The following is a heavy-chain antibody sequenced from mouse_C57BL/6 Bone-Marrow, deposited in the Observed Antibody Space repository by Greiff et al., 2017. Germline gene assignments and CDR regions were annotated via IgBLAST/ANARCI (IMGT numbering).Heavy chain of an antibody. CDR2: ISSGGSYT. J-gene: IGHJ3*01. V-gene: IGHV5-6*01. Sequence: EVQGVESGGDLVKPGGSLKLSCAASGFTFSSYGMSWVRQTPDKRLEWVATISSGGSYTYYPDSVKGRCTISRDTAKNTLYLQMSSLKSEDTAMYYCAREGTVKAYWGQGTRVTVSA. D-gene: IGHD4-1*01. CDR1: GFTFSSYG. CDR3: AREGTVKAY.